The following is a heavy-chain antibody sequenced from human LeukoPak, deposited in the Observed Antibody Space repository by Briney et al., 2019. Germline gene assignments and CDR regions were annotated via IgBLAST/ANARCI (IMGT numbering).Heavy chain of an antibody. D-gene: IGHD3-22*01. CDR2: ISAYNGNT. V-gene: IGHV1-18*01. Sequence: ASVKVSCKASGYTFTSYVISWVRQAPGQGLEWMGWISAYNGNTNYAQKLQGRVTMTTDTSTSTAYMELRSLRSDDTAVYYCARGFYYYDSSGYYDYWGQGTLVTVSS. J-gene: IGHJ4*02. CDR3: ARGFYYYDSSGYYDY. CDR1: GYTFTSYV.